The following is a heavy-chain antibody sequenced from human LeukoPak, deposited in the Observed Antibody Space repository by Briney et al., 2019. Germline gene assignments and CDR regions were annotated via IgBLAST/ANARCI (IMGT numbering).Heavy chain of an antibody. CDR3: ASGPLYGGYDD. D-gene: IGHD5-12*01. V-gene: IGHV1-69*05. CDR1: GGTFSSYA. Sequence: SVKVSCKASGGTFSSYAISWVRQAPGQGHEWMGRIIPIFGTANYAQKFQGRVTITTDESTSTAYMELSSLRSEATAVYYCASGPLYGGYDDWGQGTLVTVSS. J-gene: IGHJ4*02. CDR2: IIPIFGTA.